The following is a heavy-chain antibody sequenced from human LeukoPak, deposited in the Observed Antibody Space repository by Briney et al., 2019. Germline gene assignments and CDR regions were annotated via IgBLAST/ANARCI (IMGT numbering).Heavy chain of an antibody. Sequence: PGGSLRLSCAASGFTFSSYGMHWVRQTPGKELEWVTVISYDGSNRYYADSVKGRFTISRDTSKNTLYLQMNSLRDEDTALYYCAIHGGGTIRIEAFDVWGQGTMVTISS. CDR3: AIHGGGTIRIEAFDV. V-gene: IGHV3-30*03. CDR1: GFTFSSYG. D-gene: IGHD3-3*01. CDR2: ISYDGSNR. J-gene: IGHJ3*01.